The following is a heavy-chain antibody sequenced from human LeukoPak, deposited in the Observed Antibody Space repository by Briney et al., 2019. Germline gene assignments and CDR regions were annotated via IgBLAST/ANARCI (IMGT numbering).Heavy chain of an antibody. CDR3: AKDFAAYYYDSSGFSY. V-gene: IGHV3-30*02. Sequence: GGSLRLSCAASGFTFSSYGMHWVRQAPGKGLEWVAFIRYDGSNKYYADSVKGRFTISRDNSKNTLYLQMNSLRAEDTALYYCAKDFAAYYYDSSGFSYWGQGTLVTVSS. J-gene: IGHJ4*02. CDR2: IRYDGSNK. CDR1: GFTFSSYG. D-gene: IGHD3-22*01.